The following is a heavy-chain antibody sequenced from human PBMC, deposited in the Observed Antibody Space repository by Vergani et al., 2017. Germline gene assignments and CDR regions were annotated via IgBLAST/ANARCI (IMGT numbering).Heavy chain of an antibody. D-gene: IGHD3-10*01. V-gene: IGHV4-59*10. Sequence: QVQLQQWGAGLLKPSETLSLTCAVYGGSFSGYYWSWIRQPAGKGLEWIGRIYTSGSTNYNPSLKLSSVTAADTAVYYCARELLWFGELPRGNWFDPWGQGTLVTVSS. CDR3: P. J-gene: IGHJ5*02. CDR2: IYTSGST. CDR1: GGSFSGYY.